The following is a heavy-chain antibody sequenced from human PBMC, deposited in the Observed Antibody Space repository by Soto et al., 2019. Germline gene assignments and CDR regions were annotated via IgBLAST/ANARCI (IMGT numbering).Heavy chain of an antibody. Sequence: SETLSLTCTVSGGSISSYYWSWIRQPPGKGLEWIGYIYYSGSTNYNPSLKSRVTISVDTSKNQFSLKLSSVTAADTAVYYCERYGDHFDYWGQGTLVTVSS. D-gene: IGHD4-17*01. J-gene: IGHJ4*02. CDR2: IYYSGST. V-gene: IGHV4-59*01. CDR1: GGSISSYY. CDR3: ERYGDHFDY.